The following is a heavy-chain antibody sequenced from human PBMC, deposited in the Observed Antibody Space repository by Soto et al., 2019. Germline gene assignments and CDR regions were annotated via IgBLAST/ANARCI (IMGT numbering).Heavy chain of an antibody. CDR1: GYTFTGYY. CDR3: AREEPGSGLNYFDY. V-gene: IGHV1-2*04. Sequence: ASVKVYCKASGYTFTGYYMHWVRQAPGQGLEWMGWINPNSGGTNYAQKFQGWVTMTRDTSISTAYMELSRLRSDDTAVYYCAREEPGSGLNYFDYWGQGTLVTVSS. CDR2: INPNSGGT. D-gene: IGHD3-10*01. J-gene: IGHJ4*02.